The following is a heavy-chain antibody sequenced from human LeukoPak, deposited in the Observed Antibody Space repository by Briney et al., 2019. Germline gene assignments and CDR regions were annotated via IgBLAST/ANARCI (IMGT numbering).Heavy chain of an antibody. V-gene: IGHV3-23*01. J-gene: IGHJ5*01. CDR1: GFTFSSYS. CDR2: ISGSGDRT. CDR3: AKVLSTGYYYDS. Sequence: PGGSLRLSCAASGFTFSSYSMNWVRQAPGKGLEWVSGISGSGDRTHYADSVQGRFTVSRDNSKNTLFLEMNNLKAGDTALYYCAKVLSTGYYYDSWGQGTLVAVSS. D-gene: IGHD3-22*01.